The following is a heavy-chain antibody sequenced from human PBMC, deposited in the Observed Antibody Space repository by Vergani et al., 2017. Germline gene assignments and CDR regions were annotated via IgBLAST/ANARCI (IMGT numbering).Heavy chain of an antibody. J-gene: IGHJ5*02. CDR3: AREGLGSYYYGSGRSNRFDP. V-gene: IGHV1-18*01. Sequence: QVQLVQSGSELKKPGASVKVSCKASGYTFTSYAMNWVRQAPGQGLEWMGWISAYNGNTNYAQKLQGRVTMTRDTSTSTVYMELSSLRSEDTAVYYCAREGLGSYYYGSGRSNRFDPWGQGTLVTVSS. CDR2: ISAYNGNT. CDR1: GYTFTSYA. D-gene: IGHD3-10*01.